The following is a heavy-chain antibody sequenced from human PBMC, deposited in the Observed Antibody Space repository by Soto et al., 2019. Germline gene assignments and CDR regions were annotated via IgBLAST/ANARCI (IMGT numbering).Heavy chain of an antibody. J-gene: IGHJ6*02. D-gene: IGHD6-13*01. CDR1: GDSVSSNSAA. CDR3: ARGSYSSSWYYYYYGMDV. Sequence: SQTLSLTCAISGDSVSSNSAAWNWIRQSPSRGLEWLGRTYYRSKWYNDYAVSVKSRITINPDTSKNQFSLQLNSVTPEDTTVYYCARGSYSSSWYYYYYGMDVWGQGTTVTVSS. V-gene: IGHV6-1*01. CDR2: TYYRSKWYN.